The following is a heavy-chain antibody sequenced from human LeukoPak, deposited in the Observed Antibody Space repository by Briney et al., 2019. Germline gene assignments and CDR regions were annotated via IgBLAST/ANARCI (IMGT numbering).Heavy chain of an antibody. V-gene: IGHV3-21*01. Sequence: GGSLRLSCAASGFTFSSYSMNWVRQAPGKGLEWVSSISSSSSYIYYADSVKGRFTISRDNAKNSLYLQMNSLRAEDTAVYYCARQVQDLVVVVRERDYHYGMDVWGQGTTVTVSS. CDR3: ARQVQDLVVVVRERDYHYGMDV. D-gene: IGHD2-15*01. CDR2: ISSSSSYI. CDR1: GFTFSSYS. J-gene: IGHJ6*02.